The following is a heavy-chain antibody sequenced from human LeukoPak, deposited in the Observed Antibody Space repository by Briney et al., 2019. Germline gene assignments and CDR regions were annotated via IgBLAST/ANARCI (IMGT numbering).Heavy chain of an antibody. J-gene: IGHJ5*02. CDR1: GGSISSYY. D-gene: IGHD1-7*01. Sequence: PSETLSLTCTVSGGSISSYYWSWIRQPPGKGLEWIGYIYYSGSTNYNPSPKSRVTISVDTSKNQFSLKLSSVTAADTAVYYCARVWGYNWNYGGFNPGGQGPLVTVSS. V-gene: IGHV4-59*01. CDR2: IYYSGST. CDR3: ARVWGYNWNYGGFNP.